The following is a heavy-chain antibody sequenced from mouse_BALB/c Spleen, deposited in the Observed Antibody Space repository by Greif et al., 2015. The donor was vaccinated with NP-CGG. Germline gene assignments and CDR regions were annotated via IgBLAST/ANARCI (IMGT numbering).Heavy chain of an antibody. CDR3: ARRTGTEAMDY. D-gene: IGHD4-1*01. CDR1: GYTFTDYY. V-gene: IGHV1-84*02. Sequence: QVQLKESGPELVKPGASVKISCKASGYTFTDYYINWVKQKPGQGLEWIGWIYPGSGNTKYNEKFKGKATLTVDTSSSTAYMRFSSLTSEDTAVYFCARRTGTEAMDYWGQGTPVTVSS. J-gene: IGHJ4*01. CDR2: IYPGSGNT.